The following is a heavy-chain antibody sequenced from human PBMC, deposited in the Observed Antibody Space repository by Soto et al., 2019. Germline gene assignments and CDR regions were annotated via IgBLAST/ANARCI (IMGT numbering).Heavy chain of an antibody. J-gene: IGHJ4*02. CDR2: ISPSASDT. D-gene: IGHD5-18*01. CDR1: GFTFSSYS. Sequence: GGSLRLSCAASGFTFSSYSMNWVRQAPGKGLEWVSAISPSASDTLYADSVKGRFTISRDNSQNTLFLQMTSLRADDTAVYYCAKGGYTFAYEWGQGALVTVSS. V-gene: IGHV3-23*01. CDR3: AKGGYTFAYE.